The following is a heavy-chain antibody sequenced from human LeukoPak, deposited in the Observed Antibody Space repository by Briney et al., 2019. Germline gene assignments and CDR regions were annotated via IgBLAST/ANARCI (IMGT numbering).Heavy chain of an antibody. V-gene: IGHV4-38-2*02. CDR2: LYHSGTT. Sequence: SETLSLTCTVSGYSIAHGFFWAWIRQPPGGGLEWIGSLYHSGTTYYNTSLKSRISTSVDTSKNQFSLKLRLVTAADTAVYYCVRVEVPRGINDWYFDLWGRGTLVTVSS. D-gene: IGHD2-15*01. CDR1: GYSIAHGFF. CDR3: VRVEVPRGINDWYFDL. J-gene: IGHJ2*01.